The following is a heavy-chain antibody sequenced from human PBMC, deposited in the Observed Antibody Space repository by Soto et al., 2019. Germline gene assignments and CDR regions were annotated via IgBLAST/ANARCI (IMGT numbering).Heavy chain of an antibody. Sequence: SETLSLTCSVSGGSISSSSYYWSWIRQPPGKGLEWIGEINHSGSTNYNPSLKSRVTISVDTSKNQFSLKLSSVTAADTAVYYCARTPVVTMVRGRHAFDIWGQGTMVTVSS. CDR3: ARTPVVTMVRGRHAFDI. CDR2: INHSGST. CDR1: GGSISSSSYY. J-gene: IGHJ3*02. D-gene: IGHD3-10*01. V-gene: IGHV4-39*07.